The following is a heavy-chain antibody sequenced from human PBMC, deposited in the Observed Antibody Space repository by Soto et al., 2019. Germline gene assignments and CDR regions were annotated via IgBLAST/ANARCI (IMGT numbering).Heavy chain of an antibody. CDR3: ARGRIVGATKWFDS. D-gene: IGHD1-26*01. J-gene: IGHJ5*01. CDR1: GGSFSGYY. CDR2: INHSGST. Sequence: SETLSLTCAVYGGSFSGYYWSWIRQPPGKGLEWIGEINHSGSTNYNPSLKSRVTISVDTSKNQFSLKLSSVTAADTAVYYCARGRIVGATKWFDSWGQGTLVTVSS. V-gene: IGHV4-34*01.